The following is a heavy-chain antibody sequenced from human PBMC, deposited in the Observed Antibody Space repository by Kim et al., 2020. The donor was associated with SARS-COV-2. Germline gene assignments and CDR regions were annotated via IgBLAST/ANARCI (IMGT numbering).Heavy chain of an antibody. Sequence: NYAKKFQGRVTMTRDTSISTAYMELSRLRSDDTAVYYCARLNYYGSGSSYWGQGTLVTVSS. D-gene: IGHD3-10*01. V-gene: IGHV1-2*02. CDR3: ARLNYYGSGSSY. J-gene: IGHJ4*02.